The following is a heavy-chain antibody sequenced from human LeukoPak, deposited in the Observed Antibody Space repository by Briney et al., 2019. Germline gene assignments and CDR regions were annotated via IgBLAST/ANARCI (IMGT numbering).Heavy chain of an antibody. V-gene: IGHV1-18*01. CDR3: ARDAGNYYDSSGYDP. Sequence: ASVKVSCKASGYTFTSYGISWVRQAPGQGLEWMGWISAYNGNTNYAQKLQGRVTMTIDTSTSTAYMELRSLRSDDTAVYYCARDAGNYYDSSGYDPWGQGTLVTVSS. CDR1: GYTFTSYG. CDR2: ISAYNGNT. J-gene: IGHJ5*02. D-gene: IGHD3-22*01.